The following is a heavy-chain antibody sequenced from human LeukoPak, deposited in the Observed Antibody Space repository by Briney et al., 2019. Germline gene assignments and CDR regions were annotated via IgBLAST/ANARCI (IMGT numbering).Heavy chain of an antibody. J-gene: IGHJ3*02. CDR3: AGAPGSGI. CDR1: GFTVSSNY. V-gene: IGHV3-66*02. D-gene: IGHD1-26*01. Sequence: GESLRLSCVASGFTVSSNYMNWVRQAPGKGLELLSVIYSGGSTYYADSVKGRFTISRDTSKNTVYLQMNSLRDEDTAVYYCAGAPGSGIWGQGTMVTVSS. CDR2: IYSGGST.